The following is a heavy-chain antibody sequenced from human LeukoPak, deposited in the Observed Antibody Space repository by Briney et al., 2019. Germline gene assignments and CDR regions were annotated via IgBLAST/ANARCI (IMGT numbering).Heavy chain of an antibody. Sequence: PSETLSLTCTVSGGSISSYYWSWIRQPPGKGLEWIGYIYYSGSTNYNPSLKSRVTISVDTSKNQFSLKLSSVTAADTAVYYCATSRWELQPADVFDIWGRGTMVTVSS. J-gene: IGHJ3*02. CDR1: GGSISSYY. V-gene: IGHV4-59*01. D-gene: IGHD1-26*01. CDR3: ATSRWELQPADVFDI. CDR2: IYYSGST.